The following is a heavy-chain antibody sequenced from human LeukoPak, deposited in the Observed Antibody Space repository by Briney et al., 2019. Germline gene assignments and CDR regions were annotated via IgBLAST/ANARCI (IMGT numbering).Heavy chain of an antibody. V-gene: IGHV1-2*02. D-gene: IGHD2-15*01. J-gene: IGHJ4*02. CDR2: INPNSGGT. CDR1: GYTFTGYY. Sequence: GASVKVSCKASGYTFTGYYMHWVRQAPGQGPEWMGWINPNSGGTNYAQKFQGRVTMTRDTSLSTVYMELSRLRSDDTAVYYCATQPPGGGHFSGGKETLLTVSS. CDR3: ATQPPGGGHFS.